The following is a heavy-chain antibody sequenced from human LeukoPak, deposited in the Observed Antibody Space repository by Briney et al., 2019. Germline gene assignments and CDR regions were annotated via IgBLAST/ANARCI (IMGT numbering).Heavy chain of an antibody. CDR3: ARAGGDYGDYYFDY. J-gene: IGHJ4*02. D-gene: IGHD4-17*01. CDR1: GFTFSDHA. Sequence: GSLRLSCAASGFTFSDHAMHWVRQAPGKGLEWVSAVGIAADTFYPGSVKGRFTISRENAKNSLYLQMNSLRVEDTAVYYCARAGGDYGDYYFDYWGQGTPVTVSS. V-gene: IGHV3-13*01. CDR2: VGIAADT.